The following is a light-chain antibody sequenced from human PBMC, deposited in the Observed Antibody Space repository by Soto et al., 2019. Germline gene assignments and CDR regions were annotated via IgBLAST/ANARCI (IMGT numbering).Light chain of an antibody. CDR2: GAS. CDR1: QSVSIN. Sequence: EIVMTQSPATLSLSPGERATLSCRASQSVSINLAWYKQKPGQAPRLLINGASTRATGIPARFSGSGSGTEFTLTISSPQSEDFEVYYCQHYNNWPLTFGGGTKVDIK. J-gene: IGKJ4*01. CDR3: QHYNNWPLT. V-gene: IGKV3-15*01.